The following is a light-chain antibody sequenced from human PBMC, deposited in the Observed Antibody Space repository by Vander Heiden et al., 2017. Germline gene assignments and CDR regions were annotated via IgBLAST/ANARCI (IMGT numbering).Light chain of an antibody. J-gene: IGKJ1*01. V-gene: IGKV2-30*01. CDR1: QSLLYSDGDTY. CDR3: WQGTHWPWT. Sequence: DVVITQSPLSLPVTLGQPASISCRSSQSLLYSDGDTYLMWFQQRPVQSPRRLIYKVSNRDSGVPDRFSGNGSGTDFTLKISMVEAEDVGVYYCWQGTHWPWTFGQGTKVEIK. CDR2: KVS.